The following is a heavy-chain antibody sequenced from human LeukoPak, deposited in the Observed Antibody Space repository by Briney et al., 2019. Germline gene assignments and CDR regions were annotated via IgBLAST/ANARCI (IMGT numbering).Heavy chain of an antibody. J-gene: IGHJ4*02. CDR3: ARGPRGYYPEEFDY. CDR1: GFTFSSYS. D-gene: IGHD3-22*01. CDR2: ISSSSSYI. Sequence: GGSLRLSCAASGFTFSSYSMNCVRQAPGKGLEWVSSISSSSSYIYYADSVKGRFTISRDNAKNSLYLQMNSLRAEDTAVYYCARGPRGYYPEEFDYWGQGTLVTVSS. V-gene: IGHV3-21*01.